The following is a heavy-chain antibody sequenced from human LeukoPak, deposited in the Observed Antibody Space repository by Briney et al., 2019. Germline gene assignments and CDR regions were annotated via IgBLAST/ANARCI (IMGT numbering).Heavy chain of an antibody. D-gene: IGHD1-26*01. CDR3: ARARGYSGSYYYLDY. V-gene: IGHV1-2*02. CDR1: GYTFTGYY. CDR2: INPNSGGT. J-gene: IGHJ4*02. Sequence: ASVKVSCKASGYTFTGYYMHWVRQAPGQGLEWMGWINPNSGGTKYAQKFQGRVTMTRDTSISTAYMELSRLRSDDTAVYYCARARGYSGSYYYLDYWGQGTLVTVSS.